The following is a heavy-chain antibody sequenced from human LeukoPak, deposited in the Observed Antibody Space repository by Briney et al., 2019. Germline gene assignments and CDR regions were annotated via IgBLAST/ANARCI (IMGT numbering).Heavy chain of an antibody. CDR3: TTDRNGDYADY. CDR1: GFTFSNAW. J-gene: IGHJ4*02. D-gene: IGHD4-17*01. Sequence: PGGSLRLSCAASGFTFSNAWMSWVRQALGKGLEWVGRIKSKTDGGTTDYAAPVKGRFTISRDDSKNTLYLQMNSLKTEDTAVYYCTTDRNGDYADYWGQGTLVTVSS. V-gene: IGHV3-15*01. CDR2: IKSKTDGGTT.